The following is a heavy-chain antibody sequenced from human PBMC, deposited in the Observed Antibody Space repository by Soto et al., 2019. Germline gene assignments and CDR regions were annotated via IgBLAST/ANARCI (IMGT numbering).Heavy chain of an antibody. Sequence: GASVKVSCKASGYTFTSYYMHWVRQAPGQGLEWMGIINPSGGSTSYAQKFQGRVTMTRDTSTSTVYMELSSLRSEDTAVYYCARDRMVRGVIPYYYGMDVWGQGTTVTVSS. CDR1: GYTFTSYY. CDR3: ARDRMVRGVIPYYYGMDV. D-gene: IGHD3-10*01. CDR2: INPSGGST. J-gene: IGHJ6*02. V-gene: IGHV1-46*03.